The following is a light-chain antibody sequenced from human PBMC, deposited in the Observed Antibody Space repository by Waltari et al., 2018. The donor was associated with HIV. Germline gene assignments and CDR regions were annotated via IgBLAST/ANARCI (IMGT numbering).Light chain of an antibody. CDR2: EVT. Sequence: QSALTQPASVSGSPGQSITISCTGTNSDIGKYNLVSWYQQHTGKVPKVLIFEVTTRPSGISHRCSGSKSDNTASLTISGLQAEDEADYYCSSYATGNTYVFGTGTSVTVL. V-gene: IGLV2-23*02. J-gene: IGLJ1*01. CDR1: NSDIGKYNL. CDR3: SSYATGNTYV.